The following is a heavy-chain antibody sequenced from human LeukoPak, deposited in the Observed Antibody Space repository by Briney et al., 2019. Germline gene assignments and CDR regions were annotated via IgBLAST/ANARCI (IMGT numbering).Heavy chain of an antibody. D-gene: IGHD6-13*01. J-gene: IGHJ4*02. Sequence: SETLSLTCTVSDYSISSGYGYYWGWIRQPPGKGLEWIGNIYHSGITYYNHFNSSLKSRVTISIDTSKNQFSLRLTSVTAADTAIYYCARVNSSWTRGRFFDYWGQGALVTVSS. V-gene: IGHV4-38-2*02. CDR2: IYHSGIT. CDR3: ARVNSSWTRGRFFDY. CDR1: DYSISSGYGYY.